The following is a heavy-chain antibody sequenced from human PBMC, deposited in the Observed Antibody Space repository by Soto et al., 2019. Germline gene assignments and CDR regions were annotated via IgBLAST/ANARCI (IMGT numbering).Heavy chain of an antibody. J-gene: IGHJ6*02. CDR1: GGSISSSSYY. V-gene: IGHV4-39*01. Sequence: SETLSLTCTVSGGSISSSSYYWGWIRQPPGKGLEWIGSIYYSGSTYYNPSLKSRVTISADTSKNQFSLKLSSVTAADTAMYYSARYYYDFWSGHDYYYYGMDVWGQGTTVTVSS. D-gene: IGHD3-3*01. CDR2: IYYSGST. CDR3: ARYYYDFWSGHDYYYYGMDV.